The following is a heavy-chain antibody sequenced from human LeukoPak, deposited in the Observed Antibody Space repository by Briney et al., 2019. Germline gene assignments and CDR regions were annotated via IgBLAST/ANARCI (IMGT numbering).Heavy chain of an antibody. CDR1: GYSFTSYW. J-gene: IGHJ4*02. Sequence: GESLKISCKGSGYSFTSYWISWVRQMPGKGLEWMVRIDPSDSYTNYSPSFQGHVTISADKSISTAYLQWSSLKASDTAMYYCARQRGSGWWDDYWGQGTLVTVSS. V-gene: IGHV5-10-1*01. CDR3: ARQRGSGWWDDY. D-gene: IGHD6-19*01. CDR2: IDPSDSYT.